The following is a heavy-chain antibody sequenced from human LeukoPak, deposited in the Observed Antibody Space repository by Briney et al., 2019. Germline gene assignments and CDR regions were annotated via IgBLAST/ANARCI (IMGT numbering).Heavy chain of an antibody. J-gene: IGHJ4*02. CDR1: GYTFTTLD. Sequence: GPVKVSCKASGYTFTTLDINWVRQATGQGLEWMGWINPKSGNTGHAQKFQGRVTITRNTSISTAYMELSSLRSEDTAVYYCARSLVPAAIFDYWGQGTLVTVSS. D-gene: IGHD2-2*01. V-gene: IGHV1-8*03. CDR3: ARSLVPAAIFDY. CDR2: INPKSGNT.